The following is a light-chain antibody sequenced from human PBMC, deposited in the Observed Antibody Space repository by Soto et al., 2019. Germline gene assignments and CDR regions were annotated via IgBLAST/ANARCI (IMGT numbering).Light chain of an antibody. J-gene: IGLJ1*01. CDR1: SSDIGGYNY. Sequence: LTQPASVSGSPGQSITFSCTGTSSDIGGYNYVSWYQQHPSKAPKLMIYDVNNRPSGVSNRFSGSKSGNTASLTISGLQAEDEADYYCSSYTSSSTRVFGTGTKVTVL. CDR2: DVN. V-gene: IGLV2-14*01. CDR3: SSYTSSSTRV.